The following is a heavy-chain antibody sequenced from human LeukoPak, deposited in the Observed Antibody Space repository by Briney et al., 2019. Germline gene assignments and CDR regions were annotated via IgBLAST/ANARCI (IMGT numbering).Heavy chain of an antibody. V-gene: IGHV1-18*01. CDR2: ISAYNGNT. J-gene: IGHJ5*02. CDR3: ARDRINSGSYFLIGWFDP. D-gene: IGHD1-26*01. Sequence: ASVKVSCKSSGYTFTSYGISWVRQAPGQGLEWMGWISAYNGNTNYEQKRQGRVTMTTDTSTSTAYMELRSLRSDDTAVYYCARDRINSGSYFLIGWFDPWGQGTLVTVSS. CDR1: GYTFTSYG.